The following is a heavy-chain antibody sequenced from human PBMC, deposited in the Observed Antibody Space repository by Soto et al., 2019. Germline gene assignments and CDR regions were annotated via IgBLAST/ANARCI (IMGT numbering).Heavy chain of an antibody. CDR3: ARVDSYCSSTSCYLGSYGMDV. D-gene: IGHD2-2*01. CDR1: GYTFTSYG. J-gene: IGHJ6*02. CDR2: ISAYNGNT. V-gene: IGHV1-18*04. Sequence: GASVKVSCKASGYTFTSYGISWVRQAPGQGLEWVGWISAYNGNTNYAQKLQGRVTMTTDTSTSTAYMELRSLRSDDTAVYYCARVDSYCSSTSCYLGSYGMDVWGQGTTVTVSS.